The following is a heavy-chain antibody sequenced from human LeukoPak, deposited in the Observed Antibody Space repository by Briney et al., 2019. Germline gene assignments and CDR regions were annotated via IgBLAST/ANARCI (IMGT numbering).Heavy chain of an antibody. Sequence: GGSLRLSCAASGFTFSSYSMNWVRQAPGKGLEWVSSISSGSGYIYYADSVKGRFTISRDNAKNSLYLQMNSLRAEDTAVYYCAIEDSGYDIGYFDYWGQGTLVTVSS. J-gene: IGHJ4*02. CDR3: AIEDSGYDIGYFDY. CDR2: ISSGSGYI. V-gene: IGHV3-21*01. D-gene: IGHD5-12*01. CDR1: GFTFSSYS.